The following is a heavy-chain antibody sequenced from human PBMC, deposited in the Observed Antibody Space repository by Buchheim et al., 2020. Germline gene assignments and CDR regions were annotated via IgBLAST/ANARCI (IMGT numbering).Heavy chain of an antibody. Sequence: QVQLVESGGGVVQPGRSLRLSCAASGFTFSSYGMHWVRQAPGKGLEWVAVISYDGSDEYYADSVKGRFTISRDNSKSTVFLQMNGLRAEDTAVYYCARDGGSSSDGSCYWGDYWCQGAL. D-gene: IGHD2-15*01. CDR2: ISYDGSDE. CDR3: ARDGGSSSDGSCYWGDY. V-gene: IGHV3-30*03. CDR1: GFTFSSYG. J-gene: IGHJ4*02.